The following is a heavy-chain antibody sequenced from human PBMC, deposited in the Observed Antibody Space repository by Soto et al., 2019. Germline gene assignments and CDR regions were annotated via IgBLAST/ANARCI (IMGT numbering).Heavy chain of an antibody. CDR1: GFIFSSYA. D-gene: IGHD2-15*01. CDR3: ARRSIGFTSRMCL. V-gene: IGHV3-30*04. J-gene: IGHJ3*01. Sequence: QVQLVESGGGVVQPGRSLRLSCAASGFIFSSYAMHWVRQAPGKGLEWVAVISFDEIDKYYADSVKGRFTISRDNSKNTLYLQMTSLRVEDTAVYNCARRSIGFTSRMCLWCQGRTVTVS. CDR2: ISFDEIDK.